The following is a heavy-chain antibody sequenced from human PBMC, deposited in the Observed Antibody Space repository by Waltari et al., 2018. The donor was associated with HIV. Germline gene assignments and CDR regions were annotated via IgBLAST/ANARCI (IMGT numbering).Heavy chain of an antibody. D-gene: IGHD4-17*01. J-gene: IGHJ6*02. CDR3: ARVVNYGDNSVYYGMDV. Sequence: QVQLVQSGAEVKKPGASVKVSCKASGYTFTAYYIYWVRQAPGQGLEWMGRINLNSGVTNYAQKFQGRVIMTRDTSISTAYMELSRLRSDDTAVYYCARVVNYGDNSVYYGMDVWGQGTTVTVSS. CDR2: INLNSGVT. CDR1: GYTFTAYY. V-gene: IGHV1-2*06.